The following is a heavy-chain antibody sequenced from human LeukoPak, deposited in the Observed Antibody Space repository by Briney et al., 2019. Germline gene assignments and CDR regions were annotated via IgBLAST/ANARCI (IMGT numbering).Heavy chain of an antibody. CDR1: GYSIISGYY. Sequence: SETLSLTCTVSGYSIISGYYWGWIRQPPGKGLEWIGYIYYSGSTNYNPSLKSRVTISVDTSKNQFSLKLSSVTAADTAVYYCARTTEGGYTYDYFYYYYMDVWGKGTTVTISS. D-gene: IGHD5-18*01. V-gene: IGHV4-38-2*02. CDR3: ARTTEGGYTYDYFYYYYMDV. CDR2: IYYSGST. J-gene: IGHJ6*03.